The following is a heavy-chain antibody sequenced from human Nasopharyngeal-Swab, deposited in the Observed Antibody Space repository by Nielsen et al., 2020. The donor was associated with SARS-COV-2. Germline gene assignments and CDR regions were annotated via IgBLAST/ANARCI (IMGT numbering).Heavy chain of an antibody. CDR2: VTPDGGSP. CDR1: GFTFSSHA. D-gene: IGHD3-10*01. J-gene: IGHJ4*02. V-gene: IGHV3-64D*06. CDR3: VRAYGSGNYFDY. Sequence: ESLKISCSASGFTFSSHAMHWVRQAPGKGLEYLAAVTPDGGSPYYAGSVKGRFIISRDNSKNTLYLQLSSLRAEDTAVYYCVRAYGSGNYFDYWGQGALVTVSS.